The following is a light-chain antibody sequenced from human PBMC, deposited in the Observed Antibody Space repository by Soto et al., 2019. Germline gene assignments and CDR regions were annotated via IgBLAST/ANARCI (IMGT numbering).Light chain of an antibody. CDR1: SSDVGGYNY. Sequence: QSALTQPASVSGSPGQSITISCTGTSSDVGGYNYVSWYQHHPAKAPKLMIYDVSHRPSGVSNRFSGSKSGNTASLTISGLQAEDEADYYCSSYTSSSTVVFGGGTKVTVL. J-gene: IGLJ2*01. V-gene: IGLV2-14*03. CDR3: SSYTSSSTVV. CDR2: DVS.